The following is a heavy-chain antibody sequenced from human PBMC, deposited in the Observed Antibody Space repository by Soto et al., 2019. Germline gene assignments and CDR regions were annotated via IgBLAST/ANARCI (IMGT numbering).Heavy chain of an antibody. D-gene: IGHD4-17*01. Sequence: SETLSLTCTVSGGSVRRGDYYWSWIRQPPGKGLEWIGHIYYTGTTYYSPSLKSRVTISLDTSKNQISLKLSSVTAADTAVYYCARDLKMVTTSYYHYFLDVWGQGATVTVSS. CDR2: IYYTGTT. V-gene: IGHV4-30-4*01. CDR3: ARDLKMVTTSYYHYFLDV. CDR1: GGSVRRGDYY. J-gene: IGHJ6*02.